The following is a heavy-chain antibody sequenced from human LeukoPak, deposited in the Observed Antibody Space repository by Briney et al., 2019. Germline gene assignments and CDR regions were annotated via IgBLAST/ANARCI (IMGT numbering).Heavy chain of an antibody. D-gene: IGHD3-10*01. J-gene: IGHJ6*03. CDR2: ISTFNGHT. V-gene: IGHV1-18*01. CDR3: ARGVTMVRGALHMDV. Sequence: ASVKVSCKASGYTFTTYGISWVRQAPGHGLEWMGWISTFNGHTNYAQSRQDRVTMTTDTATSTVYMELSSLTLDDTAVYYCARGVTMVRGALHMDVWGKGTTVTISS. CDR1: GYTFTTYG.